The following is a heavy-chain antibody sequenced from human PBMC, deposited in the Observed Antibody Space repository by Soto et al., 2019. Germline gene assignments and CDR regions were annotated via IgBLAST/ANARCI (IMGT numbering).Heavy chain of an antibody. CDR1: CGSISSVNYF. Sequence: SETLSLTRTVSCGSISSVNYFWGWIRQPPGKCLEWMGSMYYIGIXXYNPSLKXXVTISVDRSNXQPSLXLISVTAADTAVYYCARVPDYWRQGTLVTVSS. J-gene: IGHJ4*02. CDR3: ARVPDY. V-gene: IGHV4-39*07. CDR2: MYYIGIX.